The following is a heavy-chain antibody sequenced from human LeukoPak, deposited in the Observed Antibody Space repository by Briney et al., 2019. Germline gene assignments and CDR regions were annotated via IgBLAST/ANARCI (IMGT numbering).Heavy chain of an antibody. J-gene: IGHJ5*02. V-gene: IGHV1-18*01. CDR1: GYTFTSYG. CDR2: ISAYNGNT. Sequence: GASVKVSCKASGYTFTSYGISWVRQAPGQGLEWMGWISAYNGNTNYAQKLQGRVTMTTDTSTSTAYMELRSLRSDDTAVYYCARVPPIVGATTSWFDPWGQGTLVTVSS. CDR3: ARVPPIVGATTSWFDP. D-gene: IGHD1-26*01.